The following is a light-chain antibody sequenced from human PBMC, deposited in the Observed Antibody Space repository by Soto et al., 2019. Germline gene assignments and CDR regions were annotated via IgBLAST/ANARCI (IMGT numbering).Light chain of an antibody. CDR2: STN. J-gene: IGLJ2*01. CDR3: VLYMGSASNWI. V-gene: IGLV8-61*01. CDR1: SGSVSTSYY. Sequence: QTVVTQEPSFSVSPGGTVTLTCGLSSGSVSTSYYPSWYQQTPGQAPRTLIYSTNTRSSGVPDRFSGSILGDKAALTITGAQADDESDYYCVLYMGSASNWIFGGGNKLTVL.